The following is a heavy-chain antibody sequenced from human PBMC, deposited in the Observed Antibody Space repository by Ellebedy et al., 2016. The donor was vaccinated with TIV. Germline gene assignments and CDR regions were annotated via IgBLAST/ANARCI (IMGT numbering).Heavy chain of an antibody. Sequence: PGGSLRLSCAASGFSFSTYGMHWVRQAPGKGLEWVAVISYDGSNKYYADSVKGRITISRDNSKNTLYLQMNSLRAEDTAVYYCARGYGSLKYYFDYWGQGTLVTVSS. CDR2: ISYDGSNK. CDR3: ARGYGSLKYYFDY. D-gene: IGHD3-16*01. V-gene: IGHV3-30*19. CDR1: GFSFSTYG. J-gene: IGHJ4*02.